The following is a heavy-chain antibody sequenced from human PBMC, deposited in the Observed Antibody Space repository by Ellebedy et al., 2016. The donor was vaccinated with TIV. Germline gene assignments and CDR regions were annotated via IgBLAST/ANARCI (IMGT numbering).Heavy chain of an antibody. D-gene: IGHD3-22*01. CDR1: GFTFSSYS. J-gene: IGHJ4*02. V-gene: IGHV3-21*01. Sequence: PGGSLRLSCAASGFTFSSYSMNWVRQAPGKGLEWVSPISSSSSYIYYADSVKGRFTISRDNAKNSLYLQMNSLRAEDTAVYYCARGGTMIVVAQFDYWGQGTLVTVSS. CDR3: ARGGTMIVVAQFDY. CDR2: ISSSSSYI.